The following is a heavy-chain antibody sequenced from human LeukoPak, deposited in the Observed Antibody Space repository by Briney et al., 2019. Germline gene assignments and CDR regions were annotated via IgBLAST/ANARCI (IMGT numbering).Heavy chain of an antibody. CDR2: ISWDDTK. V-gene: IGHV2-5*02. D-gene: IGHD5-18*01. CDR1: GFPFSTTAAG. CDR3: AHRSRGYGYGIDY. J-gene: IGHJ4*02. Sequence: SGPTLVKPTQTLTLTCTFSGFPFSTTAAGGAWIRQPPGKALERLALISWDDTKHYSPSLKSRLTITKDTSKNQVVLIMTNMDPVDTATYYCAHRSRGYGYGIDYRGQGALVTVSS.